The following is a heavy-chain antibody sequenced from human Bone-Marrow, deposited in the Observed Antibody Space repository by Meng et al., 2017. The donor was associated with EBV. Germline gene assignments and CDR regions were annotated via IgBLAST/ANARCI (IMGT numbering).Heavy chain of an antibody. CDR2: IIPIFGTA. V-gene: IGHV1-69*01. Sequence: QVRLVQSGAWVRKPGSSVKASCKASGGTFSSYAISWVRQAPGQGLEWMGGIIPIFGTANYAQKFQGRVTITADESTSTAYMELSSLRSEDTAVYYCASESGRGFTPDYWGQGTLVTVSS. D-gene: IGHD3-10*01. CDR1: GGTFSSYA. CDR3: ASESGRGFTPDY. J-gene: IGHJ4*02.